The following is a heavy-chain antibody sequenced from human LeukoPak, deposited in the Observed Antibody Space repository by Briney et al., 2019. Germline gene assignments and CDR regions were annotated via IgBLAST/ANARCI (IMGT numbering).Heavy chain of an antibody. V-gene: IGHV3-23*01. CDR3: AKPISGGLAVTTDWFHP. J-gene: IGHJ5*01. CDR2: INANSGTT. CDR1: GFAFSVYA. D-gene: IGHD6-19*01. Sequence: GGSLRLSCTASGFAFSVYAMSWLRQPPGKGLEWVSTINANSGTTSYAASVRGRFTISRDNSKNTLYLQLNTLRADDTATYYCAKPISGGLAVTTDWFHPWGQGTLVVVSS.